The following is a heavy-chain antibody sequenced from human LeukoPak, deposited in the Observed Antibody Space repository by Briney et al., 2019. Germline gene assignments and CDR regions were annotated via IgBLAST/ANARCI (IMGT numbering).Heavy chain of an antibody. CDR3: ARAPRGKRGAFDI. V-gene: IGHV4-59*01. Sequence: IVYIYSSGTTNYTPSLKSRFTISVDTSKKQFSLKLSSVTAADTAVYYCARAPRGKRGAFDIWGQGTMVTVSS. J-gene: IGHJ3*02. D-gene: IGHD1-1*01. CDR2: IYSSGTT.